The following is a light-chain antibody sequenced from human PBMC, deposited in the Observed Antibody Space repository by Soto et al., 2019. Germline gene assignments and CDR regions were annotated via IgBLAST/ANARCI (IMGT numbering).Light chain of an antibody. CDR3: QVCYSRSDNRGAYV. Sequence: SYELTQPPSVSVAPGQTARITCGGNNIGSKRVHWYQQKPGQAPVLVVYDDSDRPSGIPERFAGSNSWTTATLAISRVEAGDEGDYDCQVCYSRSDNRGAYVFGNGTKVTVL. CDR1: NIGSKR. V-gene: IGLV3-21*02. CDR2: DDS. J-gene: IGLJ1*01.